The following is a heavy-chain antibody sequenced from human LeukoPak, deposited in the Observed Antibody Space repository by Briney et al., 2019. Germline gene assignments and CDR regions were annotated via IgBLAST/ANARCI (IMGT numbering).Heavy chain of an antibody. CDR3: ARDAGGWIPDYYYYMDV. Sequence: SETLSLTCTVSGDSLSSYYWSWIRQPQGKGLEWIGYIYYSGSTNYNPSLKSRVTISVDTSKNQFSLKLSSVTAADTAVYYCARDAGGWIPDYYYYMDVWGKGTTVTVSS. CDR2: IYYSGST. V-gene: IGHV4-59*01. J-gene: IGHJ6*03. D-gene: IGHD5-18*01. CDR1: GDSLSSYY.